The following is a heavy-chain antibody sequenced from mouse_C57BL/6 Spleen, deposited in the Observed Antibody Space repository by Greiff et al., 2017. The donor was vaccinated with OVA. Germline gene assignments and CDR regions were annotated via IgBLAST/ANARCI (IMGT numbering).Heavy chain of an antibody. D-gene: IGHD1-1*01. CDR1: GYAFSSYW. J-gene: IGHJ1*03. Sequence: QVQLQQSGAELVKPGASVKISCKASGYAFSSYWMNWVKQRPGKGLEWIGQIYPGDGDTNYNGKFKGKATLTADKSSSTAYMQLSSLTSEDSAVYFGARGNYYGSSYWYFDVWGTGTTVTVSS. CDR3: ARGNYYGSSYWYFDV. CDR2: IYPGDGDT. V-gene: IGHV1-80*01.